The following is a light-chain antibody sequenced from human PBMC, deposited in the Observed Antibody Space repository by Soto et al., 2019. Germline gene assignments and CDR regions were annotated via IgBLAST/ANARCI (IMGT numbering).Light chain of an antibody. CDR1: QSISSY. Sequence: DIPMTQSPSSLSASVGDRVTITCRASQSISSYLNWYQQKPGKAPKLLIYAASSLQSGVPSRFSGNGSGTDFTLTISSLQPEDFATYYCQQSYSTTITFGQGTRLEIK. CDR2: AAS. J-gene: IGKJ5*01. CDR3: QQSYSTTIT. V-gene: IGKV1-39*01.